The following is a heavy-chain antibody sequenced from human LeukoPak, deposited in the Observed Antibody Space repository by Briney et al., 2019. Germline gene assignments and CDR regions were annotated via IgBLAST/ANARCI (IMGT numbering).Heavy chain of an antibody. CDR1: GGSISSYY. V-gene: IGHV4-59*01. D-gene: IGHD2-15*01. CDR3: AREFNSGRLLHYYYGMDV. J-gene: IGHJ6*02. CDR2: IYYSGST. Sequence: PSETLSLTCTVSGGSISSYYWSWIRQPPGKGLEWIGYIYYSGSTNYNPSLKSRVTISVDTSKNQFSLKLSSVTAADTAVYYCAREFNSGRLLHYYYGMDVWGQGTTVTVSS.